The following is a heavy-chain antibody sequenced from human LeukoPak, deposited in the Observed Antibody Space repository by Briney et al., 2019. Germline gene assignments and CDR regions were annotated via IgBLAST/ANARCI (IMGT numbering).Heavy chain of an antibody. V-gene: IGHV4-30-2*03. CDR1: GGSISSGGYS. D-gene: IGHD1-7*01. J-gene: IGHJ6*03. Sequence: SETLSLTCAVSGGSISSGGYSWSWIRQPPGKGLEWIGSIYYSGSTSYNPSLKSRVSIFVDTSQKQFSMKLSSVTAADTAVYYCARQSTTITGTAFYYYFYVDVWGKGTTVTVSS. CDR3: ARQSTTITGTAFYYYFYVDV. CDR2: IYYSGST.